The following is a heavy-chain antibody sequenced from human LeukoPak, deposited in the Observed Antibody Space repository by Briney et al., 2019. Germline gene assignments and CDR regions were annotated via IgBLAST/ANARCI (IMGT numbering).Heavy chain of an antibody. CDR2: IYSGGFT. Sequence: GGSLRLSCAASGFSVTDNYMSWVRQAPGKGLEWVSVIYSGGFTYYPDSVKGRFTISRDNFQNILFLQMYSLRGEDTAIYYCARGSPEPYYYDSSFDYWGQGTLVTVSS. D-gene: IGHD3-22*01. J-gene: IGHJ4*02. CDR1: GFSVTDNY. CDR3: ARGSPEPYYYDSSFDY. V-gene: IGHV3-53*01.